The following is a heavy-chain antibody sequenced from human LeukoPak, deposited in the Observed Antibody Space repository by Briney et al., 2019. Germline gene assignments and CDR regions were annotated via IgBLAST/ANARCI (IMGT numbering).Heavy chain of an antibody. CDR3: ARVGHYDILTGYFDY. CDR2: INPNSGGT. Sequence: ASVKVSCKASGYTFSGFYLHWVRQAPGQGLEWMGWINPNSGGTNYAQKFQGRVTMTRDTSISTAYMELTRLRSEDTAVYYCARVGHYDILTGYFDYWGQGTLVTVSS. CDR1: GYTFSGFY. V-gene: IGHV1-2*02. J-gene: IGHJ4*02. D-gene: IGHD3-9*01.